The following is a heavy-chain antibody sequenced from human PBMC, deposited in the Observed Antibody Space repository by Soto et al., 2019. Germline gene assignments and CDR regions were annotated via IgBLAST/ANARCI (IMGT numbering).Heavy chain of an antibody. CDR3: AHRPTVGQLDY. V-gene: IGHV2-5*02. CDR2: IYWDDDK. CDR1: GFSLITSGVG. Sequence: QITLKESGPTLVKPTQTLTLTCTFSGFSLITSGVGGGWSRQPPGKALEWLALIYWDDDKRYSPSLKSRLTITKDTSKSPVVLTMTNMDPEDTATYYCAHRPTVGQLDYWGRGTLVPVSS. J-gene: IGHJ4*02. D-gene: IGHD2-2*01.